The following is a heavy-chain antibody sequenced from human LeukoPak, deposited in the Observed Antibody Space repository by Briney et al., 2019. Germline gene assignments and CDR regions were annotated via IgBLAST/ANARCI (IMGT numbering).Heavy chain of an antibody. Sequence: GGSLRLSCAASGFTFSSYSMNWVRQAPGKGLEWVSYISSSSSTIYYADSVKGRFTISRDNAKNSLYLQMNSLRAEDTAVYYCASRAVRGVIIPFDYWGQGTLVTVSS. CDR1: GFTFSSYS. D-gene: IGHD3-10*01. J-gene: IGHJ4*02. CDR2: ISSSSSTI. V-gene: IGHV3-48*04. CDR3: ASRAVRGVIIPFDY.